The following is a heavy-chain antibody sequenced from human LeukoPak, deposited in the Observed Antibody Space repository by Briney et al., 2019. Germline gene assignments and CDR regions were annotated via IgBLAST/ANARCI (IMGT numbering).Heavy chain of an antibody. Sequence: GGSLRLSCTASGFTFGDYGMSWVRQAPGKGLEWVGFIRSKAYGCTTEYAASVKGRFTISRDDSKSIAYLQMNSLKTEDTAVYYCTRDWGTTGTTWAWDYWGQGTLVTVSS. D-gene: IGHD1-7*01. CDR1: GFTFGDYG. CDR3: TRDWGTTGTTWAWDY. CDR2: IRSKAYGCTT. J-gene: IGHJ4*02. V-gene: IGHV3-49*04.